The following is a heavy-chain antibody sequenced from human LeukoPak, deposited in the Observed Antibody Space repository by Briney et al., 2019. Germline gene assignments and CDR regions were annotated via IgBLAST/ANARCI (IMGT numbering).Heavy chain of an antibody. J-gene: IGHJ4*02. V-gene: IGHV3-23*01. CDR1: GFTFSSYW. D-gene: IGHD3-22*01. Sequence: GGSLRLSCAASGFTFSSYWMSWVRQAPGKGLEWVSAISGSGGSTYYADSVKGRFTISRDNSKNTLYLQMNSLRAEDTAVYYCAKSPGYYDSSGYYYLYYFDYWGQGTLVTVSS. CDR3: AKSPGYYDSSGYYYLYYFDY. CDR2: ISGSGGST.